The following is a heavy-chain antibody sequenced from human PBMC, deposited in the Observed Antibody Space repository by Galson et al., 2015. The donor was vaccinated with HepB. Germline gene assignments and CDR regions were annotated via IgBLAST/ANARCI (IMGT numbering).Heavy chain of an antibody. Sequence: LRLSCAASGFTFSTYAMHWVRQAPGKGLEWVAVISYDGSNKYYADSVKGRFTISRDNSKNTLYLQMNSLRAEDTAVYYCARDQEAGTPFDYWGQGTLVTVSS. V-gene: IGHV3-30-3*01. D-gene: IGHD6-19*01. CDR3: ARDQEAGTPFDY. CDR2: ISYDGSNK. J-gene: IGHJ4*02. CDR1: GFTFSTYA.